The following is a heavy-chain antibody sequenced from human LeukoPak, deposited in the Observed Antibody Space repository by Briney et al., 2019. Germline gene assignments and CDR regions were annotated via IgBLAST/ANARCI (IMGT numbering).Heavy chain of an antibody. CDR3: ARVRYSSSLDY. CDR1: GFTFSTYG. CDR2: IWVEGRNK. Sequence: GGSLRLSCAASGFTFSTYGMHWVRQAPGKGLEWVALIWVEGRNKYYADSVKGRFTISRHNSKNTLYLQMNSLRAEDTAVYYCARVRYSSSLDYWGQGTLVTVSS. D-gene: IGHD6-6*01. J-gene: IGHJ4*02. V-gene: IGHV3-30*02.